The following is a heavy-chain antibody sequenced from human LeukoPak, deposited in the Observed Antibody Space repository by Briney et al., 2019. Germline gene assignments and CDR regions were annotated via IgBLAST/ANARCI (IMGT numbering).Heavy chain of an antibody. CDR2: FSGSGGST. J-gene: IGHJ5*02. D-gene: IGHD3-10*02. CDR1: GFTFSSYA. Sequence: PGGSLRLSCAASGFTFSSYAMSWVRQAPGKGLEWVSAFSGSGGSTYYADSVKGRFTISRDNSKNTLYLQMNSLRAEDTAVYYCARVYYYIWGGAWFDPWGQGTLVTVSS. V-gene: IGHV3-23*01. CDR3: ARVYYYIWGGAWFDP.